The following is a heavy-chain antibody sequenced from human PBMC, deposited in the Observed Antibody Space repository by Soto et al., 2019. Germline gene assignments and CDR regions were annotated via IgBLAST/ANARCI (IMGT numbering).Heavy chain of an antibody. CDR2: ISVYNGNT. Sequence: GASVKVSCKASGYTFTNYGISWVRQAPGQGLEWMGWISVYNGNTNYVQKLQGRVTMTTDTSTSTAYMELRSLRSDDTAVYYCARVWRTYPYFDYWGQGTLVTVYS. V-gene: IGHV1-18*01. CDR3: ARVWRTYPYFDY. CDR1: GYTFTNYG. D-gene: IGHD1-1*01. J-gene: IGHJ4*02.